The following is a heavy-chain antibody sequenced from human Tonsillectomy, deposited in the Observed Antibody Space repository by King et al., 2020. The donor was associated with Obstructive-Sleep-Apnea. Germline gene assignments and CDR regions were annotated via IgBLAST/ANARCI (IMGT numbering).Heavy chain of an antibody. D-gene: IGHD3-9*01. Sequence: VQLVESGGGLVKPGGSLRLSCAASGFTFSSYSMNWVRQAPGKGLEWVSSISSSSSYIYYADSVKGRFTISRDNAKNSLYLQMNSLRAEDTAVYYCARWRSLTGVLHDYWGQGTLVTVSS. CDR3: ARWRSLTGVLHDY. J-gene: IGHJ4*02. V-gene: IGHV3-21*01. CDR2: ISSSSSYI. CDR1: GFTFSSYS.